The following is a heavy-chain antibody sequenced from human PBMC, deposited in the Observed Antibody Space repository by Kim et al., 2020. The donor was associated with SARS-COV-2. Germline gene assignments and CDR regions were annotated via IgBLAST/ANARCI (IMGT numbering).Heavy chain of an antibody. CDR2: INPISGAT. CDR3: ARINAAAWAYGLDV. V-gene: IGHV1-2*06. J-gene: IGHJ6*02. CDR1: GYTFSDYY. D-gene: IGHD6-25*01. Sequence: ASVKVSCKAFGYTFSDYYLHWVRQAPGQGLEWMGRINPISGATNYAQKFQGRVSMTRDTSLNTAYLELSGLGSGDTAIFFCARINAAAWAYGLDVWGQGT.